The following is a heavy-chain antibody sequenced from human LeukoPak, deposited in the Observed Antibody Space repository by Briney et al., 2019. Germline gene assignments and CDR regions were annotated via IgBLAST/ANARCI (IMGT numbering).Heavy chain of an antibody. J-gene: IGHJ4*02. D-gene: IGHD1-1*01. CDR3: ARSLRSGTYFDY. CDR1: GFTSSSYW. CDR2: IKQDGSEK. Sequence: PGGSLRLSCAASGFTSSSYWMSWVRQAPGKGLEWVANIKQDGSEKYYVDSVKGRFTISRDNAKNSLYLQMNSLRAEDTAVYYCARSLRSGTYFDYWGQGTLVTVSS. V-gene: IGHV3-7*01.